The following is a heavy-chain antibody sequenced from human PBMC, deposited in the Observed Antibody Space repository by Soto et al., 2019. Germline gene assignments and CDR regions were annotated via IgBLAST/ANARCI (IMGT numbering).Heavy chain of an antibody. CDR2: INPSGGST. V-gene: IGHV1-46*01. CDR3: ARERWYNWNSGDPNYYYGMDV. Sequence: GASVKVSCKASGYTFTSYDMHWVRQAPGQGLEWMGIINPSGGSTSYAQKFQGRVTMTRDTSTSTVYMELSSLRSEDTAVYYCARERWYNWNSGDPNYYYGMDVWGQGTTVSVSS. J-gene: IGHJ6*02. D-gene: IGHD1-7*01. CDR1: GYTFTSYD.